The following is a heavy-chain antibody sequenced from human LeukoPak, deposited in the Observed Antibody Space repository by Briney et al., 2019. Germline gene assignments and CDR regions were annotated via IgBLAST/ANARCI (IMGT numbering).Heavy chain of an antibody. CDR2: IIPILGIA. V-gene: IGHV1-69*04. CDR1: GGTFSSYA. CDR3: ASSLITMVRGATDY. D-gene: IGHD3-10*01. J-gene: IGHJ4*02. Sequence: ASVKVSCKASGGTFSSYAISWVRQAPGQGLEWMGRIIPILGIANYAQKFQGRVTITADKSTSTAYMELSSLRSEDTAVYYCASSLITMVRGATDYWGQGTLVTVSS.